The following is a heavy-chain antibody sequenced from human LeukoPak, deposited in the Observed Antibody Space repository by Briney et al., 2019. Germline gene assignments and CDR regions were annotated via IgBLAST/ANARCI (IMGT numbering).Heavy chain of an antibody. CDR2: ISYDGSNK. J-gene: IGHJ4*02. Sequence: GRSLRLSCAASGFTFSSYAMHWVRQAPGKGLEWVAAISYDGSNKYYADSVKGRFTISRDNSKNTLYLQMNSLRAEDTAVYYCHTFYDYVWGSYRYHYDYWGQGTLVTVSS. D-gene: IGHD3-16*02. CDR1: GFTFSSYA. V-gene: IGHV3-30-3*01. CDR3: HTFYDYVWGSYRYHYDY.